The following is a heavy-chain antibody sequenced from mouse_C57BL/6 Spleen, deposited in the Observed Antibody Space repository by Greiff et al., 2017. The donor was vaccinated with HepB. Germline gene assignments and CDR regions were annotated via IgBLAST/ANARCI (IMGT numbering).Heavy chain of an antibody. CDR2: INYDGSST. CDR1: GFTFSDYY. V-gene: IGHV5-16*01. CDR3: ARDGYDEGEYAMDY. Sequence: EVQRVESAGGLVQPGSSMKLSCTASGFTFSDYYMAWVRQVPAKGLEWVANINYDGSSTDYLDSLKRRFIVSRDNAKNLLCLQMSSLKSEDTATYYCARDGYDEGEYAMDYWGQGTSVTVSS. D-gene: IGHD2-2*01. J-gene: IGHJ4*01.